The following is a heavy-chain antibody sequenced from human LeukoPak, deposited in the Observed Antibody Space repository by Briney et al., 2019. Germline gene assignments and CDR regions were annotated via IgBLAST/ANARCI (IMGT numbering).Heavy chain of an antibody. CDR2: MNPNSGNT. D-gene: IGHD4-17*01. Sequence: ASVKVSCKASGYTFTSYDINWVRQATGQGLEWMGWMNPNSGNTGYAQKFQGRVTITRNTSINTAYMELSSLRSEDTAVYYCARGPDYGDYSWFDPWGQGTLVTVSS. CDR3: ARGPDYGDYSWFDP. CDR1: GYTFTSYD. V-gene: IGHV1-8*03. J-gene: IGHJ5*02.